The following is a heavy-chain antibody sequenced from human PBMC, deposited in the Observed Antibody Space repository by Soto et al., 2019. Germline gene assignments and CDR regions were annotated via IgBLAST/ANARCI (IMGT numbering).Heavy chain of an antibody. Sequence: EVQLLESEGGLVQPGGSLRISCAASGFTFSSYSMTWVRQAPGKGLEWVSAISGSGGSAYYADSVKGRFTISRDNSKNTLYLQMNSLRAEDTAVYYCAKKDGSWYHPAGDYWGQGTLVTVSP. V-gene: IGHV3-23*01. CDR2: ISGSGGSA. CDR3: AKKDGSWYHPAGDY. CDR1: GFTFSSYS. D-gene: IGHD6-13*01. J-gene: IGHJ4*02.